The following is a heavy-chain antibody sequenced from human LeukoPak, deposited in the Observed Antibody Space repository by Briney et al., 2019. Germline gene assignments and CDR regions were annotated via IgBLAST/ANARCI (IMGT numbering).Heavy chain of an antibody. Sequence: SGGSLRLSCAASGFTFSSYVMHWVRQTPGKGLEWVAVIWYDGSNKYYADSVKGRFTISRDNSKNTLYLQMNSLRAEDTAVYYCARAAGLGSTGHNWFDPWGQGTLVTVSS. CDR2: IWYDGSNK. D-gene: IGHD3-16*01. V-gene: IGHV3-33*01. J-gene: IGHJ5*02. CDR3: ARAAGLGSTGHNWFDP. CDR1: GFTFSSYV.